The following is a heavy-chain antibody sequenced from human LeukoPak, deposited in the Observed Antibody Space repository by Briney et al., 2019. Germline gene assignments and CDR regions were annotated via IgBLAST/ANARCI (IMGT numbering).Heavy chain of an antibody. D-gene: IGHD3-22*01. CDR2: IYYSGST. V-gene: IGHV4-59*11. Sequence: SETLSLTCTVSGGSISSHYWSWIRQPPGQGPEWIGYIYYSGSTKFNPSLKSRVTISVDTSKSQFSLKLSSVTAADTAVYYCARGGGVTYYDSTGYLWYFDYWGQGTLVTVSS. CDR1: GGSISSHY. CDR3: ARGGGVTYYDSTGYLWYFDY. J-gene: IGHJ4*02.